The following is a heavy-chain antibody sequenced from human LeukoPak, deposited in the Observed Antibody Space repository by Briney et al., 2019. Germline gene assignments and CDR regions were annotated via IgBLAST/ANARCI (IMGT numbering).Heavy chain of an antibody. CDR3: VRGQATAWGLDY. D-gene: IGHD6-13*01. J-gene: IGHJ4*02. V-gene: IGHV3-74*01. CDR1: GFTFSSNW. Sequence: GGSPRLSCAASGFTFSSNWMHWVRQAPGKGLVWVSHISTDARTITYADFVKGRFTISRDNAKNTVYLQMNSLRAEDTALYYCVRGQATAWGLDYWGQGTLVTVSS. CDR2: ISTDARTI.